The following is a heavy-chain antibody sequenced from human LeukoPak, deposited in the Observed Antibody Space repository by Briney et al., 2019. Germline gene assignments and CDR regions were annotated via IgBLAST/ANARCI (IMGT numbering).Heavy chain of an antibody. V-gene: IGHV4-59*08. D-gene: IGHD4-23*01. CDR3: ARRPGEYGGNGFDN. CDR2: IYYSGST. CDR1: GGSISSYY. J-gene: IGHJ4*02. Sequence: SETLSLTCTVSGGSISSYYWSWIRQPPGKGLEWIGYIYYSGSTNYNPSLKSRVTISVDTSKNQFSLKLSSVTAADTAVYYCARRPGEYGGNGFDNWGQGTLVTVSS.